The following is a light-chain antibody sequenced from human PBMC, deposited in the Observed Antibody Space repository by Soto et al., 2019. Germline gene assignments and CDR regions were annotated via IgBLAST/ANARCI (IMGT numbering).Light chain of an antibody. CDR3: SSYISSSTYVV. J-gene: IGLJ2*01. V-gene: IGLV2-14*03. Sequence: QSALTQPASVSGSPGQSITISCTGTSSDVGGYNYVSWYRHHPGKAPQLIIYGVSNRPSGVSNRLSGSKSGNTASLTISGLQAEDEADYFCSSYISSSTYVVFGGGTKVTVL. CDR2: GVS. CDR1: SSDVGGYNY.